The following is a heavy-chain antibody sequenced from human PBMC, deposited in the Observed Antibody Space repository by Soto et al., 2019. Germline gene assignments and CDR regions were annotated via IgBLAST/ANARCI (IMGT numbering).Heavy chain of an antibody. CDR2: IYWDDDK. Sequence: QITLKESGPTLVKPTQTLTLTCTFSGFSLSTSGVGVGWIRQPPGKALEWLALIYWDDDKRYSPSLKSRLTNTNDTSKNQVVLTMTNMDPVDTATYYCAHRDSSSWNYLAFEGIPPKYTWFYPWGQGTLVTVSS. D-gene: IGHD6-13*01. J-gene: IGHJ5*02. CDR3: AHRDSSSWNYLAFEGIPPKYTWFYP. CDR1: GFSLSTSGVG. V-gene: IGHV2-5*02.